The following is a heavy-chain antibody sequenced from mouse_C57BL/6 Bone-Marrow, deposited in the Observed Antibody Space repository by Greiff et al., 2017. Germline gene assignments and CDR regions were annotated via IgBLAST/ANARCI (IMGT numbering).Heavy chain of an antibody. D-gene: IGHD2-4*01. CDR1: GYTFTGYW. J-gene: IGHJ1*03. CDR3: ASGAMITPYWYFDV. Sequence: VQLQQSGAELMKPGASVKLSCKATGYTFTGYWIEWVKQRPGHGLEWIGEILPGSGSTNYNEKFKGKATFTADPSSNTAYMQLSSLTTEDSAIYYCASGAMITPYWYFDVWGTGTTVTVSS. V-gene: IGHV1-9*01. CDR2: ILPGSGST.